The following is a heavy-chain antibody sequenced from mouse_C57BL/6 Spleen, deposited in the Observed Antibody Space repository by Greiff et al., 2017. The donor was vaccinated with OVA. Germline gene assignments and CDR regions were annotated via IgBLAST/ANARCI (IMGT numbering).Heavy chain of an antibody. CDR2: IDPEDGET. CDR3: ARDYYGSSYAMDY. J-gene: IGHJ4*01. V-gene: IGHV14-2*01. D-gene: IGHD1-1*01. Sequence: VHVKQSGAELVKPGASVKLSCTASGFNIKDYYMHWVKQRTEQGLEWIGRIDPEDGETKYAPKFQGKATITADTSSNTAYLQLSSLTSEDTAVYYCARDYYGSSYAMDYWGQGTSVTVSS. CDR1: GFNIKDYY.